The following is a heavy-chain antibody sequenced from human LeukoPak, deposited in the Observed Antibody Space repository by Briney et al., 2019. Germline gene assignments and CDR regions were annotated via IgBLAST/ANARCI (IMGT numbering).Heavy chain of an antibody. V-gene: IGHV3-23*01. D-gene: IGHD5-18*01. CDR2: IGGSDSST. Sequence: GGSLRLSCAASGFTFSSYAMSWVRQAPGKGLEWVSAIGGSDSSTYYADSVKGRFTISRHNSKNTLYLQMNSLRAEDTAVYYCARGTAPNDAFDIWGQGTMVTVSS. CDR3: ARGTAPNDAFDI. J-gene: IGHJ3*02. CDR1: GFTFSSYA.